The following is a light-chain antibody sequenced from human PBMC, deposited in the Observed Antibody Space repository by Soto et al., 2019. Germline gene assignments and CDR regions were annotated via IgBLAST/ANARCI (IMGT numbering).Light chain of an antibody. CDR2: AAS. CDR1: QGISNY. CDR3: QKYISAPQT. J-gene: IGKJ1*01. Sequence: DIQMTQSPSSLSASVGDRVPISCRASQGISNYLAWYQQKPGEVPKLLIYAASTLQSVVPSRFSGSGSGTDFTLTIISLQPEDVATYYCQKYISAPQTFGQGTKVEIK. V-gene: IGKV1-27*01.